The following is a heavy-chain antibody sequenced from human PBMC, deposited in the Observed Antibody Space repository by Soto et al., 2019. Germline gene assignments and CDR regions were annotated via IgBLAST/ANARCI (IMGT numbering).Heavy chain of an antibody. CDR3: AKVAGGLGYFDL. Sequence: EVQLLESGGVLARPGGSLRLSCVASGFTFSDYAMTWVRQAPGKGLEWVATISATGGNIEYTDSLKGRFTISRDNSKNPLYLQLNGLTSDDTAVHYCAKVAGGLGYFDLWGRGTLVTVSS. V-gene: IGHV3-23*01. D-gene: IGHD3-16*01. J-gene: IGHJ2*01. CDR2: ISATGGNI. CDR1: GFTFSDYA.